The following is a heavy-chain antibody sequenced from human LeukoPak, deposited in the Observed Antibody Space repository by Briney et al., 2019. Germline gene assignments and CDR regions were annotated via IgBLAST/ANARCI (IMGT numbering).Heavy chain of an antibody. CDR2: IHYSGST. Sequence: SETLSLTCTVSGGSVTSASHYWAWIRQPPGKGLEWIGSIHYSGSTYYSPSLKSRLTISVDTSKSQFSLKLTFVTAADTAVYYCTRHHDYGDKIDYWGQGTLVTVSS. D-gene: IGHD4-23*01. J-gene: IGHJ4*02. CDR1: GGSVTSASHY. CDR3: TRHHDYGDKIDY. V-gene: IGHV4-39*01.